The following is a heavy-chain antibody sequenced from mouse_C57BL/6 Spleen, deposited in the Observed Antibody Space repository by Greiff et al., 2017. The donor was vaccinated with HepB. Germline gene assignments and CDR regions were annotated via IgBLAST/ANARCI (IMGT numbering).Heavy chain of an antibody. CDR1: GFTFTDYY. J-gene: IGHJ4*01. V-gene: IGHV7-3*01. D-gene: IGHD2-5*01. Sequence: EVQLVESGGGLVQPGGSLSLSCAASGFTFTDYYMSWVRQPPGKALEWLGFIRNKANGYTTGYSASVKGRFTISRDNSQSILYLQMNALRAEDSATYYCASLAYYSNFYYAMDYWGQGTSVTVSS. CDR3: ASLAYYSNFYYAMDY. CDR2: IRNKANGYTT.